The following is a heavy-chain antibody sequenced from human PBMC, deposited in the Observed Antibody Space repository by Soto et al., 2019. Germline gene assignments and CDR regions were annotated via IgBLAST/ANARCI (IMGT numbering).Heavy chain of an antibody. CDR2: ISYDGSNK. CDR3: ARDWGVVAAKDNWFDP. D-gene: IGHD2-15*01. Sequence: GGSLRLSCAASGFTFSSYAMHWVRQAPGKGLEWVAVISYDGSNKYYADSVKGRFTISRDNSKNTLYLQMNSLRAEDTAVYYCARDWGVVAAKDNWFDPWGQGTLVTVSS. CDR1: GFTFSSYA. J-gene: IGHJ5*02. V-gene: IGHV3-30-3*01.